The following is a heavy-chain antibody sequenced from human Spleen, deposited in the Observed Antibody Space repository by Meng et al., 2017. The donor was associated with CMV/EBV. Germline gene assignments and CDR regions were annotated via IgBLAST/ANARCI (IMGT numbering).Heavy chain of an antibody. V-gene: IGHV3-23*01. J-gene: IGHJ3*02. Sequence: FTFGNYAMNWVRQAPGKGLEWVSGIVPDGGSTYYAGSVKGRFTISRDNSRNTVFLQISSLRAGDTALYYCAREEYCTSSSCRTIDMWGQGTMVTVSS. CDR1: FTFGNYA. D-gene: IGHD2/OR15-2a*01. CDR3: AREEYCTSSSCRTIDM. CDR2: IVPDGGST.